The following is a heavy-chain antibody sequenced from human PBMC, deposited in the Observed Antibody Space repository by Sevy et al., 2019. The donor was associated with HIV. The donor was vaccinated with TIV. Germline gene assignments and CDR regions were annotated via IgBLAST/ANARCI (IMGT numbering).Heavy chain of an antibody. CDR3: ARVRDRYCSGGSCYYGYFFDY. J-gene: IGHJ4*02. CDR1: GFIFSNYY. CDR2: ISDRSDTI. Sequence: GGSLRLSCAASGFIFSNYYMTWVRQAPGKGLEWVSYISDRSDTISYADSVKGRFTISRDNAKNALYLQMSSLRGEDTVIYSCARVRDRYCSGGSCYYGYFFDYWGQGTLVTVSS. D-gene: IGHD2-15*01. V-gene: IGHV3-48*01.